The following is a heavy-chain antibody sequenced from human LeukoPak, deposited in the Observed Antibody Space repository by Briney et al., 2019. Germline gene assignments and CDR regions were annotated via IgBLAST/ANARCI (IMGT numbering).Heavy chain of an antibody. CDR2: IKEDGSEK. D-gene: IGHD2-21*02. Sequence: GGSLRLSCAASGFTFSSYSMNWVRQAPGKGLEWVANIKEDGSEKYYVDSVKGRFTISRDNAKNSLYLQMNSLRAEDTAVYYCARLVVVVTANWFDPWGQGTLVTVSS. CDR3: ARLVVVVTANWFDP. J-gene: IGHJ5*02. CDR1: GFTFSSYS. V-gene: IGHV3-7*01.